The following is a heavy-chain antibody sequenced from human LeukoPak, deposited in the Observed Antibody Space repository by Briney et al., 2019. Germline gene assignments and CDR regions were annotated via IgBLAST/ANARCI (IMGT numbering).Heavy chain of an antibody. V-gene: IGHV4-59*01. CDR2: IYYSGST. Sequence: SETLSLTCTVSGGSISSYYWSWIRQPPGKGLEWIGYIYYSGSTIYNPSLKSRVTISVDTSKNQFSLKLNSVTAADTAVYYCTRNNGGSPEIDHWGQGTLVTVSS. D-gene: IGHD1-26*01. CDR1: GGSISSYY. CDR3: TRNNGGSPEIDH. J-gene: IGHJ5*02.